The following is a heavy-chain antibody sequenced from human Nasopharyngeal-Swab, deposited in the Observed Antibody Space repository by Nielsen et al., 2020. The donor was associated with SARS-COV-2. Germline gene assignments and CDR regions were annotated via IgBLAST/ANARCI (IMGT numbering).Heavy chain of an antibody. V-gene: IGHV3-7*03. J-gene: IGHJ4*02. CDR2: IKQDGSEK. D-gene: IGHD3-22*01. CDR1: GFTFSSYW. CDR3: ARSHRDYYDSSGSDDY. Sequence: GESLKISCAASGFTFSSYWMSWVRQAPGKGLEWVANIKQDGSEKYYVDSVKGRFTISRDNAKNSLYLQMNSLRAEDTAVCYCARSHRDYYDSSGSDDYWGQGTLVTVSS.